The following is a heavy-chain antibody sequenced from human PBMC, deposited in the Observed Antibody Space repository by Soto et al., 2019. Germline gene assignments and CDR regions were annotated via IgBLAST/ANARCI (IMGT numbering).Heavy chain of an antibody. Sequence: PETLSLTCTVSGGSISSYYWSWIRQPPGKGLEWIGYIYYSGSTNYNPSLKSRVTISVDTSKNQFSLKLSSVTAADTAVYYCAREGLEGRFSKLAVWGQGTTVTVAS. J-gene: IGHJ6*02. CDR1: GGSISSYY. CDR2: IYYSGST. CDR3: AREGLEGRFSKLAV. D-gene: IGHD3-3*01. V-gene: IGHV4-59*01.